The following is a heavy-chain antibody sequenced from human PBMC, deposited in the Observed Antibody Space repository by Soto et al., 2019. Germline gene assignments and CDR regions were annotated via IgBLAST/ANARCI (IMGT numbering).Heavy chain of an antibody. CDR1: GYTFTTYD. CDR3: ATTRRDGYNNYYYYYGMDV. Sequence: ASVKVSCKASGYTFTTYDVSWVRQAPGQGLEWMGRISTYNGNTNYPQSLQGRLTLTTDTSTTTAYMELRSLRSDDTAVYYCATTRRDGYNNYYYYYGMDVWGQGTTVTVSS. CDR2: ISTYNGNT. J-gene: IGHJ6*02. D-gene: IGHD5-12*01. V-gene: IGHV1-18*01.